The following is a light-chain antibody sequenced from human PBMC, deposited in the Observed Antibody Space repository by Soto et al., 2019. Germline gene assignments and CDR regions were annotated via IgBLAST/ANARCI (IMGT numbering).Light chain of an antibody. CDR1: QSVSSF. J-gene: IGKJ4*01. Sequence: EIVLTQSPATLSLSPGKRATLSCKASQSVSSFLACYQQKPGQAPRLLIYDVSSRATGSPTRFSGSGSGTDFSLTISSLEPEYFAVYYRQQRINWPLTFGGGTKVEIK. CDR2: DVS. V-gene: IGKV3-11*01. CDR3: QQRINWPLT.